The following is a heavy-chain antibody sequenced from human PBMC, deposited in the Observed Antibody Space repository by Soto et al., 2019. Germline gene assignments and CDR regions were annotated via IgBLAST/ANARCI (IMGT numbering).Heavy chain of an antibody. CDR1: GNSLIPYW. CDR3: ARRLSYSSGWDC. V-gene: IGHV5-51*01. D-gene: IGHD6-19*01. CDR2: IYPSDSTT. J-gene: IGHJ4*01. Sequence: GESLKISCNASGNSLIPYWIGWGRQMPGEGLEWMGIIYPSDSTTRYSPSFQGQVSISADKSISTAYLQWSSLKASDTAMYYCARRLSYSSGWDCWGQGTLVTVSS.